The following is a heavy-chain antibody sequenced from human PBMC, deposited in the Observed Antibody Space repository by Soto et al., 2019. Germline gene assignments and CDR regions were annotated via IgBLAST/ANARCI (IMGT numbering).Heavy chain of an antibody. Sequence: PEKLSHTNTVSGGAINRYYWTWIRQPAGKGLEWIGRIYSSGSTKYNPSLQSRVTMSLDTSKNQFSLRLTSVTAADTAVYYCARGQRFSNWGDPWGQGPLVTVS. D-gene: IGHD7-27*01. CDR1: GGAINRYY. CDR3: ARGQRFSNWGDP. CDR2: IYSSGST. V-gene: IGHV4-4*07. J-gene: IGHJ5*02.